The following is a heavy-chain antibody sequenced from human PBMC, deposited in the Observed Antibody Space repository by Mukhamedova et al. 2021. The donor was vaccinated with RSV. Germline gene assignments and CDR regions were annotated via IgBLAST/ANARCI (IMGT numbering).Heavy chain of an antibody. CDR3: ARLQLARGAFDY. V-gene: IGHV3-53*01. CDR2: IYSGGDT. D-gene: IGHD3-10*01. J-gene: IGHJ4*02. Sequence: GLEWVSIIYSGGDTYYADSVKGQFTISRDNSENTLYFQMNSLRAEDTAVYYCARLQLARGAFDYWGQGTLVTVSS.